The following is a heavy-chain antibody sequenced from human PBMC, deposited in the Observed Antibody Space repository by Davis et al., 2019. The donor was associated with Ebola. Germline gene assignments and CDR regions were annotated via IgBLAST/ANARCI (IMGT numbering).Heavy chain of an antibody. CDR2: IYYRGSS. CDR3: AGSPYYFFDL. J-gene: IGHJ4*02. Sequence: GSLRLSCTVSGGSIISSNYYWAWIRQPPGKGLEWIGSIYYRGSSYYNVSLRSRITMSIDTSKNQFSLRLTSVTAADTAVYYCAGSPYYFFDLWGQGTLVTVSS. D-gene: IGHD2-21*01. CDR1: GGSIISSNYY. V-gene: IGHV4-39*01.